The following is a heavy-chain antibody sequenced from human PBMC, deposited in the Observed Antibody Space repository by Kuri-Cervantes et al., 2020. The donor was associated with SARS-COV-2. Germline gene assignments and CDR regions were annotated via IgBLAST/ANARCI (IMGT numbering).Heavy chain of an antibody. CDR2: IWYDGSNK. Sequence: LSLTCAASGFTFSSYAMHWVRQAPGKGLEWVAVIWYDGSNKYYADSVKGRFTISRDNSKNTLYLQMNSLRAEDTAVYYCARDYCSSTSCYTYYYYGMDVWGQGTTVTVSS. D-gene: IGHD2-2*02. J-gene: IGHJ6*02. CDR3: ARDYCSSTSCYTYYYYGMDV. CDR1: GFTFSSYA. V-gene: IGHV3-30*04.